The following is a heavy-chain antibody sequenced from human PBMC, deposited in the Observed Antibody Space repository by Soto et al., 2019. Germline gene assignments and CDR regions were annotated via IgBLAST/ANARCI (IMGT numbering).Heavy chain of an antibody. CDR1: GGSISSGDYY. J-gene: IGHJ4*02. CDR3: ARGSYGDRTFDY. D-gene: IGHD4-17*01. V-gene: IGHV4-30-4*01. Sequence: QVQLQESGPGLVKPSQTLSLTCNVSGGSISSGDYYWSWIRQPPGKGLEWIGYLYYSGDTYYNPSLKSRVTISVDTSKNQFSLKLSSVTAADTAVFSCARGSYGDRTFDYWGLGTLVTVSS. CDR2: LYYSGDT.